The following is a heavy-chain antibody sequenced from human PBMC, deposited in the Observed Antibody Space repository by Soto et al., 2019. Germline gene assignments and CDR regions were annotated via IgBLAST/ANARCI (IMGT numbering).Heavy chain of an antibody. CDR1: GFTLSCCG. Sequence: QVQLVESGGGVVQPGTSLRLSCAASGFTLSCCGMHWVRQAPGKGLEWVAVTTYDEGDTHYADSVKGRFTISRDKSKNTVDLQMNSLTVEDTGIYYCAKESSSGYYRTADYWGHGTLVFVST. CDR3: AKESSSGYYRTADY. V-gene: IGHV3-30*18. D-gene: IGHD3-22*01. J-gene: IGHJ4*01. CDR2: TTYDEGDT.